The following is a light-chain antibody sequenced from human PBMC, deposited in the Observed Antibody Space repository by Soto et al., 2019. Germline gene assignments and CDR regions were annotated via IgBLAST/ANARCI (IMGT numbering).Light chain of an antibody. Sequence: DIQMTQSPSSLSASVGDTVTITCRASQTVSRYLNWYQQKSGTAPKLLIYAASTLHTGVPSRFSGRGSGTDFTLTITSLQREDFADYFCQHNYSTLWTFGQGTKVDIK. CDR1: QTVSRY. V-gene: IGKV1-39*01. CDR2: AAS. CDR3: QHNYSTLWT. J-gene: IGKJ1*01.